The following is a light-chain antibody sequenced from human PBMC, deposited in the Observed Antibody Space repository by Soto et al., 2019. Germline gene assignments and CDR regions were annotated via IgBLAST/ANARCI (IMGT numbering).Light chain of an antibody. V-gene: IGKV1-8*01. CDR1: HDINSH. CDR3: QHYYTYPYT. J-gene: IGKJ2*01. CDR2: AAS. Sequence: AIRMTQSPSSLSASAGDRVTITCRASHDINSHLAWYQQKPGKAPSLLIYAASTLHSGVPSRFSGSSSGTDFTLTISHLQSEDFATYYWQHYYTYPYTFGQGTKLQIK.